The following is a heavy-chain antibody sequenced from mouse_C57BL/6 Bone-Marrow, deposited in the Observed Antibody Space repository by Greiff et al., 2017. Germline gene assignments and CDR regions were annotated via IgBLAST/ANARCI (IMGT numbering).Heavy chain of an antibody. CDR1: GFTFSDYG. CDR3: ARTYYSNYGLAY. J-gene: IGHJ3*01. D-gene: IGHD2-5*01. CDR2: ISNLAYSI. V-gene: IGHV5-15*01. Sequence: EVKVVESGGGLVQPGGSLKLSCAASGFTFSDYGMAWVRQAPRKGPEWVAFISNLAYSIYYADTVTGRFTISRENAKNTLYLEMSSLRSEDTAMYYCARTYYSNYGLAYWGQGTLVTVSA.